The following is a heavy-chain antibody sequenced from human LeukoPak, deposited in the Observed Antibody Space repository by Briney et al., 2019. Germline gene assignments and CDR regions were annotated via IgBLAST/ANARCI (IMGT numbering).Heavy chain of an antibody. CDR2: ISYDGSNK. D-gene: IGHD5-18*01. J-gene: IGHJ4*02. Sequence: GSLSLSCAASGFTFSSYAMHWVRPAPGKGLEWVAVISYDGSNKYYADSVKGRFTISRDNSKNTLYLQMNSLRAEDTAVYYCARGLQLWLFCFDYWGQGTLVTVSS. CDR1: GFTFSSYA. V-gene: IGHV3-30*01. CDR3: ARGLQLWLFCFDY.